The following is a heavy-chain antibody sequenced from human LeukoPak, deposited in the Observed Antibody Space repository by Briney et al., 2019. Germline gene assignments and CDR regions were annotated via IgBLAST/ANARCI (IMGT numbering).Heavy chain of an antibody. J-gene: IGHJ4*02. V-gene: IGHV4-59*08. Sequence: SETLSLTCTVSGDSISSYYWSWIRQPPGKGLEWIGYIYYSGSTNYNPSLKSRVTISVDTSKNQFSLKLSSVTAADTAVYYCARRAVYYDSSGYAHSADYWGQGTLVTVSS. CDR2: IYYSGST. CDR3: ARRAVYYDSSGYAHSADY. D-gene: IGHD3-22*01. CDR1: GDSISSYY.